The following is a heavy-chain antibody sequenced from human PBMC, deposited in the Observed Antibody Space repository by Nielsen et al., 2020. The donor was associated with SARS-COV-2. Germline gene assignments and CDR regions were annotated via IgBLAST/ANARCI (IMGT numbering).Heavy chain of an antibody. V-gene: IGHV3-74*03. CDR1: GFTFSNYG. CDR3: VSVRDGGYYYDTGPFDY. D-gene: IGHD3-22*01. J-gene: IGHJ4*02. Sequence: GESLKISCAGFTFSNYGMNWVRQAPGKGLAWVAHINSDGSRTMYADSVRGRFTISRDNGENTLYLEMNSLRADDTAVYYCVSVRDGGYYYDTGPFDYWGQGTLVTVSS. CDR2: INSDGSRT.